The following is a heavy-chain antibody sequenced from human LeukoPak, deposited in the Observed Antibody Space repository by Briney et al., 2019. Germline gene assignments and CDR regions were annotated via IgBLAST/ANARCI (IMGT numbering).Heavy chain of an antibody. CDR1: GFTFSTYW. CDR3: TRERWLDY. J-gene: IGHJ4*02. CDR2: INSDGSST. D-gene: IGHD5-24*01. V-gene: IGHV3-74*01. Sequence: GGSLRLFCAASGFTFSTYWMNWVRQAPGKGPVWVSRINSDGSSTSYADSVKGRFAISRDNAKNTLYLQMNSLRAEDTAVYYCTRERWLDYWGQGTLVTVSS.